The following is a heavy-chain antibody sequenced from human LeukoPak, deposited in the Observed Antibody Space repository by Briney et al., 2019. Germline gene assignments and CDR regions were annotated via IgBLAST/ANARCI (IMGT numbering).Heavy chain of an antibody. CDR2: IYHSGST. CDR1: GGSISSGGYS. CDR3: AREHRIRGLFDY. J-gene: IGHJ4*02. D-gene: IGHD3-3*02. Sequence: SETLSLTCAVSGGSISSGGYSWSWIRQPPGKGLEWIGYIYHSGSTYYNPSLKSRVTISVDRSKNQFSLKLSSVTAADTAVYYCAREHRIRGLFDYWGQGTLVTVSS. V-gene: IGHV4-30-2*01.